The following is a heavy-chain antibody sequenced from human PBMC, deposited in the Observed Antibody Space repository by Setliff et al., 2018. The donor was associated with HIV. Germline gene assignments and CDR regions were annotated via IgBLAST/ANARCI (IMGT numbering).Heavy chain of an antibody. CDR3: ARAPFYYNLWSSYFWEHVQLDP. J-gene: IGHJ5*02. D-gene: IGHD3-3*01. V-gene: IGHV4-4*07. CDR2: IYTSGST. Sequence: PSETLSLTCSVSGGSIRNYYWNWIRQPAGKGLEWIGRIYTSGSTNYNPSLKSRVTISLDTSKNQFSLKLSSVTAADTAVYYCARAPFYYNLWSSYFWEHVQLDPWGQGTRVTVSS. CDR1: GGSIRNYY.